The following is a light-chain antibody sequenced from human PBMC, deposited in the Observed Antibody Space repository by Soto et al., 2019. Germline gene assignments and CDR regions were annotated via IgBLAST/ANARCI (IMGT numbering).Light chain of an antibody. V-gene: IGKV1-8*01. J-gene: IGKJ2*01. CDR3: QQYYSYPYT. CDR2: AAS. CDR1: QGISSY. Sequence: AIRMTQSPSSLSASTGDRVTITRRASQGISSYLAWYQQKPGKAPKLLIYAASTLQSGVPSRFSGSGSGTDFTLTISCLQSEDFATYYCQQYYSYPYTFGQGTKVDIK.